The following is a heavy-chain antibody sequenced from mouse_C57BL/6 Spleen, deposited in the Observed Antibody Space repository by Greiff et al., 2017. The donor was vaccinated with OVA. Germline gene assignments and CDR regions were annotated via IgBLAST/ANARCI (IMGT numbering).Heavy chain of an antibody. CDR1: GYTFTSYW. CDR2: IDPSDSYT. J-gene: IGHJ2*01. V-gene: IGHV1-59*01. Sequence: VQLQQPGAELVRPGTSVKLSCKASGYTFTSYWMHWVKQRPGQGLEWIGVIDPSDSYTNYNQKFKGKATLTVDTSSGTAYMQLSSLTSEDSAVYYCARWITTVVADYFDYWGQGTTLTVSS. CDR3: ARWITTVVADYFDY. D-gene: IGHD1-1*01.